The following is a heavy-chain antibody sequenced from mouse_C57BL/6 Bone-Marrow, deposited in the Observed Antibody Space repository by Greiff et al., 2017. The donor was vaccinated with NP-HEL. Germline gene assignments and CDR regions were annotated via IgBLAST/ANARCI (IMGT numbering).Heavy chain of an antibody. D-gene: IGHD2-3*01. V-gene: IGHV6-3*01. J-gene: IGHJ4*01. CDR1: GFTFSNYW. Sequence: EVMLVESGGGLVQPGGSMKLSCVASGFTFSNYWMNWVRQSPEKGLEWVAQIRLKSDNYATHYAESVKGRFTISRDDSKSSVYLQMNNLRAEDTGINYGIDGYYAMDYWGQGTSVTVSS. CDR3: IDGYYAMDY. CDR2: IRLKSDNYAT.